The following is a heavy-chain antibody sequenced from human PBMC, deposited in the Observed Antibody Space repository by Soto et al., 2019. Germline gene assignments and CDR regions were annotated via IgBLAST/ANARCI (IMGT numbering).Heavy chain of an antibody. CDR1: GFTFSSYS. CDR3: ARRPLAARPDFYDY. Sequence: GGSLRLSCAASGFTFSSYSMNWVRQAPGKGLEWVSSISSSSSYIYYADSVKGRFTISRDNAKNSLYLQMNSLRAEDTAVYYCARRPLAARPDFYDYWGQGTLVTVSS. D-gene: IGHD6-6*01. V-gene: IGHV3-21*01. CDR2: ISSSSSYI. J-gene: IGHJ4*02.